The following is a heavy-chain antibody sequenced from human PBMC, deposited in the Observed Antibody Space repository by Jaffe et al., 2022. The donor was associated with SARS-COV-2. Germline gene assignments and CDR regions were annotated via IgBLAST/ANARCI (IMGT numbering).Heavy chain of an antibody. J-gene: IGHJ4*02. V-gene: IGHV3-15*01. D-gene: IGHD3-22*01. CDR2: IKSKTDGGTT. Sequence: EVQLVESGGGLVKPGGSLRLSCAASGFTFSNAWMNWVRQAPGKGLEWVGRIKSKTDGGTTDYAAPVKGRFTISRDDSKNTLYLQMNSLKTEDTAVYYCTRPNYYDSSGYYYEFDYWGQGTLVTVSS. CDR3: TRPNYYDSSGYYYEFDY. CDR1: GFTFSNAW.